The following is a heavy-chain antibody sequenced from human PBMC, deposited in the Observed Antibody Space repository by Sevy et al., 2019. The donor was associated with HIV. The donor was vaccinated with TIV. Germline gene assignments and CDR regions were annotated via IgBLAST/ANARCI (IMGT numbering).Heavy chain of an antibody. CDR3: ARLAVAGTPYPNYFDY. CDR1: GGSISSSSYY. V-gene: IGHV4-39*01. CDR2: IYYSGST. D-gene: IGHD6-19*01. Sequence: SETLSLTCTVSGGSISSSSYYWGWIRQPPGKGLEWIGGIYYSGSTYYNPSLKSRVTISVDTSKNQFSLKLSSVTAADTAVYYCARLAVAGTPYPNYFDYWGQGTLVTVSS. J-gene: IGHJ4*02.